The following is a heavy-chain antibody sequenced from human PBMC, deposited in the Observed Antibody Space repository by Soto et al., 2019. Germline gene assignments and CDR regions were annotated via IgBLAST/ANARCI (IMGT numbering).Heavy chain of an antibody. CDR1: GFTYPSYD. Sequence: EVHLVQSGGGLAQPGGSLRLSCAAFGFTYPSYDMVWVRHVAGKGLEWVSSMGGAGAREYAGSVRGRFTISRDKARNSLYLHMDSLRFGDTAVYYCTRGTFGVGMDLWGQGTPVTVSS. CDR3: TRGTFGVGMDL. V-gene: IGHV3-13*01. J-gene: IGHJ6*02. CDR2: MGGAGAR. D-gene: IGHD3-10*01.